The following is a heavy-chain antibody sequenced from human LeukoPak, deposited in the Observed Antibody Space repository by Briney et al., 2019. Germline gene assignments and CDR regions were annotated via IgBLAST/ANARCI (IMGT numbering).Heavy chain of an antibody. CDR1: GFTFSSYG. D-gene: IGHD4-17*01. CDR2: IRYDGSNK. J-gene: IGHJ4*02. CDR3: AKDRFGDYGY. Sequence: SGGSLRLSCAASGFTFSSYGMHWVRQAPGKGLEWVAFIRYDGSNKYYADSVKGRFTISRDSSKNTLYLQMNSLRAEDTAVYYCAKDRFGDYGYWGQGTLVTVSS. V-gene: IGHV3-30*02.